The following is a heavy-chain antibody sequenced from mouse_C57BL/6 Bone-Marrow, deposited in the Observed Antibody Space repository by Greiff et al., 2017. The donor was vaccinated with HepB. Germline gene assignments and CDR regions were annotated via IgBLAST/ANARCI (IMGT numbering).Heavy chain of an antibody. D-gene: IGHD2-4*01. CDR2: IDPENGDT. V-gene: IGHV14-4*01. CDR1: GFNIKDDY. CDR3: TLYYDYALGAMDY. Sequence: EVQRVESGAELVRPGASVKLSCTASGFNIKDDYMHWVKQRPEQGLEWIGWIDPENGDTEYASKFQGKATITADTSSNTAYLQLSSLTSEDTAVYYCTLYYDYALGAMDYWGQGTSVTVSS. J-gene: IGHJ4*01.